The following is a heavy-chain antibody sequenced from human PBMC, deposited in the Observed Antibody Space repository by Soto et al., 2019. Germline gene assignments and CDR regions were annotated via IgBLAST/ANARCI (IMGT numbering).Heavy chain of an antibody. CDR1: GFTFTRYS. CDR3: ARESEDLTSNFDY. Sequence: GGSLRLSCAASGFTFTRYSMNWVRQAPGKGLEWGSSISSTTNYIYYGDSMKGRFTISRDNGKNSLYLEIHSLRAEDTAVYYCARESEDLTSNFDYWGQGTLVTVSS. J-gene: IGHJ4*02. V-gene: IGHV3-21*06. CDR2: ISSTTNYI.